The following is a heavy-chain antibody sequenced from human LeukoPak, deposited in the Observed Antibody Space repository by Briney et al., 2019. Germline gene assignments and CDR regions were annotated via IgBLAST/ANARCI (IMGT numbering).Heavy chain of an antibody. CDR3: ARDEIYYGSDPIDY. CDR1: GFTFSSYW. D-gene: IGHD3-10*01. J-gene: IGHJ4*02. V-gene: IGHV3-7*01. CDR2: IKQDGSEK. Sequence: GGSLRLSCAASGFTFSSYWMSWVRQAPGKGLEWVVNIKQDGSEKYYVDSVKGRFTISRDNAKNSLYLQMNSLRAEDTAVYYCARDEIYYGSDPIDYWGQGTLVTVSS.